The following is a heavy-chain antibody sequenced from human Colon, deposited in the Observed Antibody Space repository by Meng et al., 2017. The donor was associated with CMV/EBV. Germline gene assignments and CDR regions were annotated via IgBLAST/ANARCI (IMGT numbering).Heavy chain of an antibody. V-gene: IGHV4-31*02. J-gene: IGHJ5*02. CDR1: GSIRGVDYY. CDR3: ARGLGRGSRVGTWFDP. Sequence: GSIRGVDYYWSWIRQHPEKGLEWLGYIYHTGSTSYNPSFKSRLSMSVDTSTNLLSLQLTSVTAADTAIYYCARGLGRGSRVGTWFDPWGQGTLVTVSS. D-gene: IGHD2-21*02. CDR2: IYHTGST.